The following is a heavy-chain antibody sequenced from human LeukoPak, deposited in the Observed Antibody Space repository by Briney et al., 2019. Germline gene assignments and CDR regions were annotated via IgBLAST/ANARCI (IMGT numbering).Heavy chain of an antibody. J-gene: IGHJ3*02. CDR3: ARGYSPTDAFDI. CDR2: IYTSGGT. D-gene: IGHD3-10*01. Sequence: SETLSLTCTVSGGSISSGTYYWSWIRQPVGKGLEWMGRIYTSGGTNYNPSLKSRVTTSVDTSKNQFSLNLSSVTAADTAVYYCARGYSPTDAFDIWGQGTMVTVSS. CDR1: GGSISSGTYY. V-gene: IGHV4-61*02.